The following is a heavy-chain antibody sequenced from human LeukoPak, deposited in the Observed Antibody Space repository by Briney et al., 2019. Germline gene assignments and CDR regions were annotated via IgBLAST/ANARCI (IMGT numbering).Heavy chain of an antibody. Sequence: GGSLRLSCAASGFTFSSYSMNWVRQAPGKGLEWVSSISSSSSYIYYADSVKGRFTISRDNAKNSLYLQMNSLRAEDTAVYYCAKEGSSGWFVLDYWGQGTLVTVSS. CDR2: ISSSSSYI. V-gene: IGHV3-21*04. D-gene: IGHD6-19*01. J-gene: IGHJ4*02. CDR1: GFTFSSYS. CDR3: AKEGSSGWFVLDY.